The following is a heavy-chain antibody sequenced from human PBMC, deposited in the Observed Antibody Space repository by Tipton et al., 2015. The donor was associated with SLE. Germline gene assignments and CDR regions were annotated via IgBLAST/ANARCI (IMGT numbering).Heavy chain of an antibody. CDR2: IYQSGST. V-gene: IGHV4-30-2*01. J-gene: IGHJ1*01. CDR3: ARGPNCGGDCYLEYFQL. D-gene: IGHD2-21*01. CDR1: GFTFSSYA. Sequence: LRLSCPASGFTFSSYAMSWVRQAPGKGLEWIGYIYQSGSTFYSPSFKSRVTISVDWSKNQFSLNLNSVTAADTAIYYCARGPNCGGDCYLEYFQLWGQGTLVTVSS.